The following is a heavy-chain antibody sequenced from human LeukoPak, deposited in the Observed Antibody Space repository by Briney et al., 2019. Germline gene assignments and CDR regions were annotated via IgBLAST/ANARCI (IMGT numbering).Heavy chain of an antibody. J-gene: IGHJ6*02. CDR3: ARFQCRGGGCRIAYFSMDV. CDR2: FVTISSYI. Sequence: PGGSLSPPLPAPGFIFSTYDMSWVRQAPGKGLGWGSSFVTISSYIYYADSVRGRFAISRDNAKNSLYLQMNSLRADDTALYYCARFQCRGGGCRIAYFSMDVWGQGTTVTVSS. CDR1: GFIFSTYD. D-gene: IGHD2-15*01. V-gene: IGHV3-21*01.